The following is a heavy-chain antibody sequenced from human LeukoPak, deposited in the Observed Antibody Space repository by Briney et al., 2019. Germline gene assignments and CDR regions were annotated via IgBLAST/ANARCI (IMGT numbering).Heavy chain of an antibody. CDR3: ARGQRGMVGYYYYYGMDV. J-gene: IGHJ6*02. Sequence: GGSLRLSCAASGFTFSSYSMNWVRQAPGKGLAWVSSISSSSSYIYYADSVKGRFTISRDNAKNSLYLQMNSLRAEDTAVYYCARGQRGMVGYYYYYGMDVWGQGTTVTVSS. V-gene: IGHV3-21*01. CDR2: ISSSSSYI. CDR1: GFTFSSYS. D-gene: IGHD2-15*01.